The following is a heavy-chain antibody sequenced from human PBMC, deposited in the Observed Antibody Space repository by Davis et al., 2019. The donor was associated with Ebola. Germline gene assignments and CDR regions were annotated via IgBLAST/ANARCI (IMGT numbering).Heavy chain of an antibody. CDR2: ISSSAGTI. J-gene: IGHJ6*03. V-gene: IGHV3-48*01. CDR3: ARERGYGYSGYYYYMDV. D-gene: IGHD5-18*01. CDR1: GFTFSSYA. Sequence: PGGSLRLSCAASGFTFSSYAMSWVRQAPGKGLEWVSFISSSAGTIYYADSVKGRFTISRDNAKNSLYLQMNSLRAEDTAVYYCARERGYGYSGYYYYMDVWGKGTTVTVSS.